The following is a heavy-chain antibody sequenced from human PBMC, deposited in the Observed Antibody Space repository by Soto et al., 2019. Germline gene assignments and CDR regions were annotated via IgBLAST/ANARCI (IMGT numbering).Heavy chain of an antibody. CDR3: ARSSITPRLFMYPFDY. V-gene: IGHV4-39*01. Sequence: QLQLQESGPGLVKPSETLSLTCTVSGGSITSSSHYWGWIRQPPGKGLECIGNIYYDGNTYYNPSLKSRVTSPLATSKNHCPLRLNSVPAADTALYYCARSSITPRLFMYPFDYWGQGTLVTVSS. CDR2: IYYDGNT. J-gene: IGHJ4*02. D-gene: IGHD6-6*01. CDR1: GGSITSSSHY.